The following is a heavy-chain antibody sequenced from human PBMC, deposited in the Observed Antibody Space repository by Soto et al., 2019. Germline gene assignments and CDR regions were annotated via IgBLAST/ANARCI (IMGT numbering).Heavy chain of an antibody. V-gene: IGHV3-30-3*01. CDR2: MSYDGINK. CDR1: GFSFSSYA. D-gene: IGHD3-10*01. J-gene: IGHJ4*02. Sequence: QVQLVECGGGVVQPGRSLRLSCAASGFSFSSYAMHWVRRAPGKGLEWVAVMSYDGINKYYADFVKGRFTISRDNSKNMLYLQMDRLRAEDTAVYYCASLYYYSLTKYLDYWGQGTVVTVSS. CDR3: ASLYYYSLTKYLDY.